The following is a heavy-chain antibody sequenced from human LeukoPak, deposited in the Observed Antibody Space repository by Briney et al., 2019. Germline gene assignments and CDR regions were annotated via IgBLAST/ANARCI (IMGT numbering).Heavy chain of an antibody. D-gene: IGHD1-7*01. CDR1: EFTFSSYA. V-gene: IGHV3-30*04. CDR2: IWYDGSNK. CDR3: ASIPIKLRHILDAFDI. J-gene: IGHJ3*02. Sequence: PGGSLRLSCAASEFTFSSYAMHWVRQAPGKGLEWVAVIWYDGSNKYYADSVKGRFTISRDNSKNTLYLQMNSLRAEDTAVYYCASIPIKLRHILDAFDIWGQGTMVTVSS.